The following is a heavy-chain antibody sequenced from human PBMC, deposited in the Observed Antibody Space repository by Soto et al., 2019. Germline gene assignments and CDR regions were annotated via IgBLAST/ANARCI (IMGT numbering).Heavy chain of an antibody. D-gene: IGHD3-3*01. CDR3: SKDNGDGVDFWSGTPYHNDYGLDA. V-gene: IGHV3-30*18. CDR1: GFTFRNYG. J-gene: IGHJ6*02. CDR2: ISKEGNT. Sequence: MQLVESGGGVVQTGRSLRLSCTASGFTFRNYGMHWVRQAPGKGPAWVGVISKEGNTLYSDSVKGRFTISRDNSRNALSLQMNNLRPGDTAVYDCSKDNGDGVDFWSGTPYHNDYGLDAWGQGTTVTVSS.